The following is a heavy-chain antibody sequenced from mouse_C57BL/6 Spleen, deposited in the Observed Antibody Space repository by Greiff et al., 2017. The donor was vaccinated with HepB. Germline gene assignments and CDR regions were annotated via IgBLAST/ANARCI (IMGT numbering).Heavy chain of an antibody. CDR3: ARRGIYYGNYDFDY. CDR1: GYTFTSYW. V-gene: IGHV1-50*01. J-gene: IGHJ2*01. D-gene: IGHD2-1*01. Sequence: QVQLQQPGAELVKPGASVKLSCKASGYTFTSYWMQWVKQRPGQGLEWIGEIDPSDSYTNYNQKFKGKATLTVDTSSSTAYMQLSSLTSEDSAVYYCARRGIYYGNYDFDYWGQGTTLTVSS. CDR2: IDPSDSYT.